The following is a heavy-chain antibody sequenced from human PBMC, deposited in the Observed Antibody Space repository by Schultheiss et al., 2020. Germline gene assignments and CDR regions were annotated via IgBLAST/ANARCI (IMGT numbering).Heavy chain of an antibody. V-gene: IGHV3-30*03. CDR2: ISYDGSNK. CDR1: GFTFSSYG. D-gene: IGHD6-19*01. J-gene: IGHJ4*02. Sequence: GGSLRLSCAASGFTFSSYGMHWVRQAPGKGLEWVAVISYDGSNKYYADSVKGRFTISRDNSKNTLYLQMNSLRAEDTAVYYCARDPPVAGAFDYWGQGTLVTVSA. CDR3: ARDPPVAGAFDY.